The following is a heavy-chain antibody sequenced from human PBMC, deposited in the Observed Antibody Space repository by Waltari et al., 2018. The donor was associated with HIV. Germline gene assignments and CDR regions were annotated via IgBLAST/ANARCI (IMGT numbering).Heavy chain of an antibody. D-gene: IGHD3-9*01. CDR2: VYTSGSA. CDR3: ARGLDILTGHYHWFLDV. J-gene: IGHJ2*01. CDR1: GGSITSGDYY. V-gene: IGHV4-61*02. Sequence: QVQLQESGPGLVKPSQTLSLTCTVSGGSITSGDYYWTWLRQPAGKGLEWIGRVYTSGSANYNPSLRSRVTMSLDTSKNQFSLKLTSVTAADTAVYYCARGLDILTGHYHWFLDVWGRGTLVTVSS.